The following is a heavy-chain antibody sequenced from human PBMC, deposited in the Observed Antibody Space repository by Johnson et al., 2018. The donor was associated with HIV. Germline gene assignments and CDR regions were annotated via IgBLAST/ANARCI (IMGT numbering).Heavy chain of an antibody. V-gene: IGHV3-66*01. CDR2: IYSGGNT. CDR1: GFIVSTNY. D-gene: IGHD5-12*01. J-gene: IGHJ3*02. Sequence: VQLVESGGDLVQPGGSLRLSCAASGFIVSTNYMNWVRQAPGKGLEWVSGIYSGGNTDYADSVKGRFTISRDNSKNTLYLQMNSLRAEDTAVYYCAINSGYDSHGAFDIWGQGTMVTVSS. CDR3: AINSGYDSHGAFDI.